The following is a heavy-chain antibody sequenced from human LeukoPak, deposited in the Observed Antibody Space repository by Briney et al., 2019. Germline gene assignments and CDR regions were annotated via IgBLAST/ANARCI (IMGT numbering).Heavy chain of an antibody. J-gene: IGHJ5*02. CDR1: GGTFSSYA. Sequence: ASVKVSCKASGGTFSSYAINWVRQATGQGLEWMGWMNPNSGNTGYAQKFQGRVTMTRNTSISTAYMELSSLRSEDTAVYYCARGQVQEWLDWFDPWGQGTLVTVSS. D-gene: IGHD3-3*01. CDR2: MNPNSGNT. CDR3: ARGQVQEWLDWFDP. V-gene: IGHV1-8*02.